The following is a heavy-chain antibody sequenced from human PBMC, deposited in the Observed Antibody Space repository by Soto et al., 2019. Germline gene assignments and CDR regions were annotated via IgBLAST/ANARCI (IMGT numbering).Heavy chain of an antibody. Sequence: GGSLRLSCTASGFMFSNSAMTGVRQAPGQGLQWVASVSDNGGSRGGTYYADSVKGRFTISRDNSKNTLYLQLDSLTGADTAVYYCASAKAVVIAALGIWGQGTMVTVSS. J-gene: IGHJ3*02. D-gene: IGHD2-21*01. CDR3: ASAKAVVIAALGI. CDR1: GFMFSNSA. V-gene: IGHV3-23*01. CDR2: VSDNGGSRGGT.